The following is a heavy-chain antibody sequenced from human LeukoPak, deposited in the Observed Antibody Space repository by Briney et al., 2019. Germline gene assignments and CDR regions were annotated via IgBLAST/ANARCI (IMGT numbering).Heavy chain of an antibody. CDR1: GFTFSSYA. CDR3: AKDLGISYYYDSSGYPRSAFDI. J-gene: IGHJ3*02. CDR2: ISGSGGST. V-gene: IGHV3-23*01. Sequence: EGSLRLSCAASGFTFSSYAMSWVRQAPGKGLEWVSAISGSGGSTYFADSVKGRFTISRDNSKNTLYLQMNSLRAEDTAVYYCAKDLGISYYYDSSGYPRSAFDIWGQGTMVTVSS. D-gene: IGHD3-22*01.